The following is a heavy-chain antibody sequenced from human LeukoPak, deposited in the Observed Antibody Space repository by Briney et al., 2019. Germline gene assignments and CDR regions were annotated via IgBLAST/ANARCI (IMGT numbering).Heavy chain of an antibody. J-gene: IGHJ5*02. Sequence: ASVKVSCKASGYTFTSYDINWVRQATGQGLEWMGWINTNTGNPTYAQGFTGRFVFSLDTSVSTAYLQISSLKAEDTAVYYCARGGYYGSGSYYTRRWFDPWGQGTLVTVSS. D-gene: IGHD3-10*01. CDR2: INTNTGNP. CDR1: GYTFTSYD. V-gene: IGHV7-4-1*02. CDR3: ARGGYYGSGSYYTRRWFDP.